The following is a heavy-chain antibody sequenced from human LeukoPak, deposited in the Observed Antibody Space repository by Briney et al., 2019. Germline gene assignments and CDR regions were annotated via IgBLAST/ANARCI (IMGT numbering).Heavy chain of an antibody. CDR1: GFSFSVSA. V-gene: IGHV3-73*01. CDR2: IRSRGNNYAT. D-gene: IGHD1-26*01. CDR3: AASVARGSFVIDY. J-gene: IGHJ4*02. Sequence: GGSLRLSCAASGFSFSVSAMHWVRQASGKGLEWVGRIRSRGNNYATAYAASVKGRFTISRDDSKSTTYLQMSSLKTEDTAAYYCAASVARGSFVIDYWGQGNLVTVSS.